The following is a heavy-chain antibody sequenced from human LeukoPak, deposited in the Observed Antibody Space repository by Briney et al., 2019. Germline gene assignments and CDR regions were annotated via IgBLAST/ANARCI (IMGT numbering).Heavy chain of an antibody. CDR1: GGSISSYY. CDR3: ARDRHDYKGTYYYYMDV. J-gene: IGHJ6*03. CDR2: IYYSGST. Sequence: SETQSLTCTVSGGSISSYYWSWIRQPPGKGLEWIGYIYYSGSTNYNPSLKSRVTISVDTSKNQFSLKLSSVTAADTAVYYCARDRHDYKGTYYYYMDVWGKGTTVTVSS. V-gene: IGHV4-59*01. D-gene: IGHD4-11*01.